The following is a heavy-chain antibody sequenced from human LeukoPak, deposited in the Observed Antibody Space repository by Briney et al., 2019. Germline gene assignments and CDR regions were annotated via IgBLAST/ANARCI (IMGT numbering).Heavy chain of an antibody. CDR3: ARASFGDYSAEYFHH. Sequence: SETLSLTCTVSGGSISSHYWSWIRQPPGRGLEWIGYIYSSGTTNYNPSLKSRVTISVDTYKNQFSLKLNSVTAADTAVYYCARASFGDYSAEYFHHWGQGTLVTVSS. CDR2: IYSSGTT. V-gene: IGHV4-59*11. J-gene: IGHJ1*01. D-gene: IGHD4-17*01. CDR1: GGSISSHY.